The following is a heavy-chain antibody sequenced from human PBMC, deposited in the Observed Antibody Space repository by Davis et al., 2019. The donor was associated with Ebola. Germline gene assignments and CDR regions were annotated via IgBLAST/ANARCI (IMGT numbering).Heavy chain of an antibody. Sequence: MPSETLSLTCTVSGASITNYYWSWVRQPPGQALEWIGYFYDSGSTNYNPSLKSRVTISVDTSKAQLSLKLSSVTAADTAIYYCAITTLGGSGSYYSDYYYGMDVWGQGTTVTVSS. CDR1: GASITNYY. J-gene: IGHJ6*02. CDR3: AITTLGGSGSYYSDYYYGMDV. CDR2: FYDSGST. D-gene: IGHD3-10*01. V-gene: IGHV4-59*01.